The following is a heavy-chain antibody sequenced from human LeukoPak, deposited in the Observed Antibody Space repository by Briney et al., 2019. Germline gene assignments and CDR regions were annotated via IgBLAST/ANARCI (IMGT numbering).Heavy chain of an antibody. CDR1: GFTFSSYA. Sequence: PGRSLRFSCAASGFTFSSYAMHWVRQAPGKGLEWVAVISYGGSNKYYADSVKGRFTISRDNSKNTLYLQMNSLRAEDTAVYYCARDLADCSSTSCYFSDLDYWGQGTLVTVSS. V-gene: IGHV3-30-3*01. D-gene: IGHD2-2*01. CDR3: ARDLADCSSTSCYFSDLDY. CDR2: ISYGGSNK. J-gene: IGHJ4*02.